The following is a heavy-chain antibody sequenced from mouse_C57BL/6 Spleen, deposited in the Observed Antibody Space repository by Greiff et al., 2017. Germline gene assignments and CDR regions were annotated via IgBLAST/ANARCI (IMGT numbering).Heavy chain of an antibody. CDR2: IYPGDGDT. D-gene: IGHD4-1*01. Sequence: QVQLQQSGPELVKPGASVKISCKASGYAFSSSWMNWVKQRPGTGLEWIGRIYPGDGDTNYNGKFKGKATLTADKSSSTAYMQLSSLTSEDSAVYVCARENLGDAMDYWGQGTSVTVSS. V-gene: IGHV1-82*01. CDR3: ARENLGDAMDY. CDR1: GYAFSSSW. J-gene: IGHJ4*01.